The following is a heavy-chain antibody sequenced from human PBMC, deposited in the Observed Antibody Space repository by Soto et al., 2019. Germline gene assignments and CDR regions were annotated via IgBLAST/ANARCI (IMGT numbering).Heavy chain of an antibody. CDR1: DDHISSIYY. J-gene: IGHJ6*02. CDR2: IYHSGST. Sequence: EPRSPTRACLDDHISSIYYRCWIRQTPGKGLDWIGTIYHSGSTYYSPSLMSRVTISIDTSKNHFSLKLTSVTAADTAMYYCARGLEYTGMDVWGQGTTVTGSS. V-gene: IGHV4-38-2*01. D-gene: IGHD3-3*01. CDR3: ARGLEYTGMDV.